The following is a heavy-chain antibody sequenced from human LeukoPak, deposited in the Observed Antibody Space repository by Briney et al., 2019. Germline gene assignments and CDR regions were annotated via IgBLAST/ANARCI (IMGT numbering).Heavy chain of an antibody. CDR3: AKAQDPIAAAGTSPFDY. J-gene: IGHJ4*02. Sequence: GRSLRLSCAASGFTFSSYAMHWVRQAPGKGLEWVAVISYDGSNKYYADSVKGRFTISRDNSKNTLSLQMNSLRAEDTAVYYCAKAQDPIAAAGTSPFDYWGQGTLVTVSS. V-gene: IGHV3-30-3*01. D-gene: IGHD6-13*01. CDR1: GFTFSSYA. CDR2: ISYDGSNK.